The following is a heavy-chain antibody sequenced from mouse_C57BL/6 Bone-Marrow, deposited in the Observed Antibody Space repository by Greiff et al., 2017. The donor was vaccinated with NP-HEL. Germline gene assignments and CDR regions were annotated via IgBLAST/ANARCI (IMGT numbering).Heavy chain of an antibody. Sequence: QVQLQQSGAELARPGASVKLSCKASGYTFTSYGISWVKQRTGQGLEWIGEIYPRSGNTYYNEKFKGKATLTADTSSSTEYMELSSLTSEDSAVYFCGSQRGYAMDYWGQGTSVTVSS. CDR1: GYTFTSYG. J-gene: IGHJ4*01. V-gene: IGHV1-81*01. CDR2: IYPRSGNT. CDR3: GSQRGYAMDY.